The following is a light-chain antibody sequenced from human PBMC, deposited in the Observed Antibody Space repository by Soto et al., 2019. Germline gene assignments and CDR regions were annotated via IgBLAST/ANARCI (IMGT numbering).Light chain of an antibody. CDR3: QQSYSTSIT. CDR2: AAS. Sequence: DIQMTQSPSSLSASVGDRVTITCRAGQSISSYLNWYQQKVGKAPKLLIYAASTLQSGVPSRFRGSGSGTDFTLTISSLQPEDFATYYCQQSYSTSITFGQGTRLEIK. V-gene: IGKV1-39*01. CDR1: QSISSY. J-gene: IGKJ5*01.